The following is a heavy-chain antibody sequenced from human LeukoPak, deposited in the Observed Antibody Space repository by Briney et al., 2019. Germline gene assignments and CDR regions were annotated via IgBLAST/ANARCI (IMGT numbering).Heavy chain of an antibody. CDR1: GFTFSLYD. V-gene: IGHV3-13*01. D-gene: IGHD3-16*01. CDR3: IRDLGLSHAYGAFDV. CDR2: IGNEGST. Sequence: GGSLRLSCAASGFTFSLYDMHWVRQATGKGLEWVSGIGNEGSTFYPGSLKGRFTISRDNAKNSLYLQMNSLSAEDTAVYYCIRDLGLSHAYGAFDVWGQGALVTVSS. J-gene: IGHJ3*01.